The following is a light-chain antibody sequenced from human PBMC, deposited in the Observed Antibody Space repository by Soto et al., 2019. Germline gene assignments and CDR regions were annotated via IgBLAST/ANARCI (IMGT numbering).Light chain of an antibody. V-gene: IGKV3-20*01. J-gene: IGKJ1*01. CDR1: LTVTNNY. Sequence: EIVLPHSPDTLSLSPGERAPLSCRARLTVTNNYLAWYQQKAGQAPRLVIYDASTRATGIPDRFSASGSGTDFTLTISRLEPEDLAVYFCQQYASAPLTFGQGTKV. CDR2: DAS. CDR3: QQYASAPLT.